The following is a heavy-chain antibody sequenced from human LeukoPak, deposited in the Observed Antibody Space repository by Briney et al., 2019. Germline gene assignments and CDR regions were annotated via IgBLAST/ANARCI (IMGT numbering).Heavy chain of an antibody. J-gene: IGHJ4*02. CDR3: AREEGGKLGIDYYFDY. CDR2: ISTSSIYI. Sequence: GGSLRLSCAASGFTFSSYSMDWVRQAPGKGLEWVSSISTSSIYIYYTDSVKGRFTISRDNAKNSLYLQMNSLRAEDTAVYYCAREEGGKLGIDYYFDYWGQGTLVTVSS. V-gene: IGHV3-21*01. CDR1: GFTFSSYS. D-gene: IGHD7-27*01.